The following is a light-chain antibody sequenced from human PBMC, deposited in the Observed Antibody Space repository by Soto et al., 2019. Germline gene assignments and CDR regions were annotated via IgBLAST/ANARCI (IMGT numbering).Light chain of an antibody. J-gene: IGKJ3*01. V-gene: IGKV1-27*01. Sequence: DIQMTQSPSSLSASVGDRVTITCRASQGIRNYLAWYQQKPGKVPKLLIYAASTLQSGVPSRFSGSGSGTDFTLPISSLQPEDVEPNYCQKYTSAPFTFGPGTKWISN. CDR3: QKYTSAPFT. CDR1: QGIRNY. CDR2: AAS.